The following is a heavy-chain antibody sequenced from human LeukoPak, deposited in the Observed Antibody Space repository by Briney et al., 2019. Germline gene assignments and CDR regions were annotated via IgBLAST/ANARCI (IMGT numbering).Heavy chain of an antibody. CDR1: GFNFSYYA. J-gene: IGHJ4*02. CDR3: AKVLSSFFDY. D-gene: IGHD6-6*01. V-gene: IGHV3-30*18. Sequence: PGGSLRLSCTASGFNFSYYAVHWVRQTPGKGLEWVIVVSYDGSKQYYRDSVKGRFTISRDNSNNIMYLHMSNLRHDDTAVYYCAKVLSSFFDYWGQGALVTVSS. CDR2: VSYDGSKQ.